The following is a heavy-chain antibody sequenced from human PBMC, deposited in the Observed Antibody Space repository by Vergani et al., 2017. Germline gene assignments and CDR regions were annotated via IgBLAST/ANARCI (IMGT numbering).Heavy chain of an antibody. V-gene: IGHV3-13*01. J-gene: IGHJ4*02. CDR2: IGTAGDT. D-gene: IGHD6-6*01. Sequence: EVQLVESGGGLVQPGGSLRLSCAASGFTFSTYDMHWVRQATGKGLECVSAIGTAGDTYYPGSVKGRFTISRENAQNSLYLQMNGLRAGDTAVYYCARRDSSSPALDYWGQGTLVTVSS. CDR3: ARRDSSSPALDY. CDR1: GFTFSTYD.